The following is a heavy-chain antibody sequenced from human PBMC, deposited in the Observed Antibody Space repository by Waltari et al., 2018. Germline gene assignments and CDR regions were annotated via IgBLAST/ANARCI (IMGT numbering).Heavy chain of an antibody. CDR1: GDTFRNSA. D-gene: IGHD2-15*01. CDR2: IIPFFDTP. J-gene: IGHJ4*02. Sequence: QVQLVQSGAEVKKPGSSVKVSCKTSGDTFRNSAFSWVRQAPGQGLEWMGGIIPFFDTPNYAQKFQGRVTITADESTGTAYMELTGLRSEDTAIYYCARWPHHCSAGPCHPRYILFDSWGQGTLVTVSS. V-gene: IGHV1-69*01. CDR3: ARWPHHCSAGPCHPRYILFDS.